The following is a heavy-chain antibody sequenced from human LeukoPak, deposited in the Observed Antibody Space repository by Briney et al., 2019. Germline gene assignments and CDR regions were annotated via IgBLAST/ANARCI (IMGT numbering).Heavy chain of an antibody. CDR3: ARVGWELLYGYDY. Sequence: GASVKVSCKASGGTFSSYAISWVRQAPGQGLEWMGWINPNSGGTNYGRVTMTRDTSISTAYMELSRLRPDDTAVYYCARVGWELLYGYDYWGQGTLVTVSS. V-gene: IGHV1-2*02. CDR2: INPNSGGT. J-gene: IGHJ4*02. CDR1: GGTFSSYA. D-gene: IGHD1-26*01.